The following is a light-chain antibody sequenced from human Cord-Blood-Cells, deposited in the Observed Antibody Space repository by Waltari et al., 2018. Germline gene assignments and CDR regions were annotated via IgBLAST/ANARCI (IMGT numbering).Light chain of an antibody. CDR2: AAS. CDR3: QQSYSTPTT. V-gene: IGKV1-39*01. Sequence: DIQMTQSPSSLSASVGDRVTITCRASQSISSYLNWYQQKPGKAPKLLIYAASKLQSGVPSRFSGSGTGTDFTLTISSLQPEDFATYYFQQSYSTPTTFGQGTKVEIK. J-gene: IGKJ1*01. CDR1: QSISSY.